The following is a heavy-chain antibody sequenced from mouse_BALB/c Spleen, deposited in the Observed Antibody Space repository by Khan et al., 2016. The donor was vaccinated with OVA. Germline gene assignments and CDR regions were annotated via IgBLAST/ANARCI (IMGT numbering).Heavy chain of an antibody. CDR3: ARVYGGDFDY. Sequence: EVELVESGPGLVKPSQSLSLTCTVTGYSITSDYAWYWIRQFPGNKLEWMGYISYSGNTNYNPSLKSRISITRDTSKNPFFLQMNAVTTEDTATYYCARVYGGDFDYWGQGTTLTVSS. CDR1: GYSITSDYA. D-gene: IGHD2-10*02. V-gene: IGHV3-2*02. J-gene: IGHJ2*01. CDR2: ISYSGNT.